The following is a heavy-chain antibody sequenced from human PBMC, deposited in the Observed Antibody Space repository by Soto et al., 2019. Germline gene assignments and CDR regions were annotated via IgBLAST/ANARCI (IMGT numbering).Heavy chain of an antibody. V-gene: IGHV3-33*01. J-gene: IGHJ6*03. CDR1: EFTFSSYD. Sequence: GGSLRLSCAASEFTFSSYDMHWVRQAPGKGLEWVAVIWYDGSNKYYADSVKGRFTISRDNSKNTLYLQMNSLSAEDTAVYYCARAVTAHLGYMDVWGKGTTVTVSS. CDR2: IWYDGSNK. CDR3: ARAVTAHLGYMDV.